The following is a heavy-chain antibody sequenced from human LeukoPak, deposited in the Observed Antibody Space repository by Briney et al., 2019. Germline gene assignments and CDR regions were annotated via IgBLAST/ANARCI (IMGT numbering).Heavy chain of an antibody. Sequence: GGSLRLSCAASGFTFSSYAMSWVRQAPGKGLEWISYISSTVITIYYADSVKGRFTISRDNAKKSLYLQMNSLRAEDTAVYYCASDYYDHSGYGFWGQGTLVTVSS. CDR2: ISSTVITI. D-gene: IGHD3-22*01. V-gene: IGHV3-48*04. J-gene: IGHJ4*02. CDR3: ASDYYDHSGYGF. CDR1: GFTFSSYA.